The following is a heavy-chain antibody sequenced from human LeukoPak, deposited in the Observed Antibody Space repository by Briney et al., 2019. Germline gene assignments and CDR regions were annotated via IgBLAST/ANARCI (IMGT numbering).Heavy chain of an antibody. V-gene: IGHV3-48*01. CDR2: ISSSSSTI. CDR1: GFTFSSYS. D-gene: IGHD3-3*01. Sequence: GGSLRLSCAASGFTFSSYSMNWVRQAPGKGLEWVSYISSSSSTIYYADSVKGRFTISRDNAKNSLYLQMNSLRAEDTAVYYCAREEDYDFWSGFHWGQGTLVTVSS. J-gene: IGHJ4*02. CDR3: AREEDYDFWSGFH.